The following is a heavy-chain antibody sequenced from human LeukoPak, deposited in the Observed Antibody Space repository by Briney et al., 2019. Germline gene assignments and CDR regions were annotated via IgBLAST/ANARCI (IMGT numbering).Heavy chain of an antibody. Sequence: GASVKVSCKVSGDTLTEFAMHWVRQAPGKGLEWMGGFDPEDGETIYAQKFQGRVIMSEDTSTDTAYMELSSLRSEDTAVYYCAADRFSIFGVVMTPKNYYGMDVWGQGTTVTVSS. J-gene: IGHJ6*02. CDR3: AADRFSIFGVVMTPKNYYGMDV. D-gene: IGHD3-3*01. CDR1: GDTLTEFA. CDR2: FDPEDGET. V-gene: IGHV1-24*01.